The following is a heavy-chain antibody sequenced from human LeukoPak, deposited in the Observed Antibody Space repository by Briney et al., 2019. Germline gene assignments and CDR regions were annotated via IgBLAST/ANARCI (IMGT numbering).Heavy chain of an antibody. V-gene: IGHV5-51*01. Sequence: GESLKISCKGSGCSFTSYWVGWVRQMPGKGLEWMGIIYPGDSDTRYSPSFQGQVTISADKSISTAYLQWSSLKASDTAMYYCARGGYSYGYVESFDYWGQGTLVTVSS. D-gene: IGHD5-18*01. CDR2: IYPGDSDT. CDR3: ARGGYSYGYVESFDY. CDR1: GCSFTSYW. J-gene: IGHJ4*02.